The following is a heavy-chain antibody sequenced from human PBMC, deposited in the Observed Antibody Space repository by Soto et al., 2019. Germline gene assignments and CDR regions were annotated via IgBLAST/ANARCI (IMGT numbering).Heavy chain of an antibody. D-gene: IGHD2-2*01. CDR1: GGSINRGGYY. Sequence: QVQLQESGPGLLKPSQTLSLTCSVSGGSINRGGYYWSWIRQHPVKGLEWIWYIYYNGNPYYNPSLKSRVNISIDTSRNQFSLKLTSVTAADTAVYYCAREAPAASDAFAGWGQGTMVTVSS. CDR2: IYYNGNP. CDR3: AREAPAASDAFAG. V-gene: IGHV4-31*03. J-gene: IGHJ3*01.